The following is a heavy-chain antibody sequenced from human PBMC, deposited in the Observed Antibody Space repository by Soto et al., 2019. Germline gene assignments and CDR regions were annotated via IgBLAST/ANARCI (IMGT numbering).Heavy chain of an antibody. D-gene: IGHD3-10*01. CDR1: GGSISSSSW. J-gene: IGHJ6*02. Sequence: PSETLSLTCAVSGGSISSSSWWSWVRQPPGKGLEWIGEIYHSGSTNYNPSLKRRVTISVDKSKNQFSLKLSSVTAADTAVYYYARVSGSYYYGMDVWGQGTTVTVSS. CDR3: ARVSGSYYYGMDV. CDR2: IYHSGST. V-gene: IGHV4-4*02.